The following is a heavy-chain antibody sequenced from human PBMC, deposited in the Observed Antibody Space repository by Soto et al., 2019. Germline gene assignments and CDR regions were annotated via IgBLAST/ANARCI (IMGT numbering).Heavy chain of an antibody. V-gene: IGHV3-30*18. CDR2: ISFDGSNK. D-gene: IGHD4-17*01. Sequence: QVQLVESGGGVVQPGRSLRLSCAASGFTFSSYGMHWVRQAPGKGLEWVAIISFDGSNKYYGDSVEGRFTISRDNSENSLYLQMKRLRPEETAVYCGAKQGPGGDYEDDGFDIWGQGTMVTVSS. CDR1: GFTFSSYG. J-gene: IGHJ3*02. CDR3: AKQGPGGDYEDDGFDI.